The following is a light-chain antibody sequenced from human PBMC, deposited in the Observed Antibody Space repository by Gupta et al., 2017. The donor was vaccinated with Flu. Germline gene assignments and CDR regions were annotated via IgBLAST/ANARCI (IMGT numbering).Light chain of an antibody. CDR1: QTVSSN. J-gene: IGKJ1*01. Sequence: IVMTQSPGTLSVSPGERATLSCRASQTVSSNLAWYQQRPGQAPRLLIYGASTRATGVPARFSGSGSGTEFSLIISSLQSEDFAVYYCQQYSNWPPWTFGQGTKVEIK. V-gene: IGKV3-15*01. CDR3: QQYSNWPPWT. CDR2: GAS.